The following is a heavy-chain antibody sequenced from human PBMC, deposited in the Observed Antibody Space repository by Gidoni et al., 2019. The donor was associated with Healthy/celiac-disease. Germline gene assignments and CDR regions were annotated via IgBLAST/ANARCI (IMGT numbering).Heavy chain of an antibody. J-gene: IGHJ4*02. CDR2: ISRSSSTI. CDR3: ARANDYGDYETFDY. Sequence: EVQLVESGGGLVLPGGSVILSCAASGFPFSSYSMNWVRQAPGKGLEWVAYISRSSSTIYYADAVKGRFTISRDNAKNSLYLQMNSLRDEDTAVYYCARANDYGDYETFDYWGQGTLVTVSS. D-gene: IGHD4-17*01. CDR1: GFPFSSYS. V-gene: IGHV3-48*02.